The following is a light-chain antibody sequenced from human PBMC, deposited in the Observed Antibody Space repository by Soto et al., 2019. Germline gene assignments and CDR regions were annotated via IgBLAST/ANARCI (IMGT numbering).Light chain of an antibody. CDR3: QQYSSYST. V-gene: IGKV1-5*01. J-gene: IGKJ1*01. Sequence: DIRMNQSASSLSASVGDRVTITCRASQSISNWLAWYQQKPGKAPKLLIYDASTLESGVPSRFSGGGFGTDFTLTISSLQPDDFATYYCQQYSSYSTFGQGTKVDNK. CDR2: DAS. CDR1: QSISNW.